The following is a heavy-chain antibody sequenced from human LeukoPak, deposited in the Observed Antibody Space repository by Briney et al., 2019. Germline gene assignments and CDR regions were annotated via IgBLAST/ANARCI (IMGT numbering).Heavy chain of an antibody. V-gene: IGHV3-30*03. CDR3: VRDLSGGWSFGY. CDR2: IKEDGGNQ. CDR1: GFSFSSHY. J-gene: IGHJ4*02. D-gene: IGHD6-19*01. Sequence: GGSLRLSCAASGFSFSSHYMHWVRQAPGKGLEWITFIKEDGGNQWYADSVKGRFIVSRDNSKNTLFLQMNSLRGEDTAVYYCVRDLSGGWSFGYWGQGILVTVSS.